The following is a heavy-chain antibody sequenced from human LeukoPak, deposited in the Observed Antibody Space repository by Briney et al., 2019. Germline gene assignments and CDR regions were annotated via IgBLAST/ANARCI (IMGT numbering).Heavy chain of an antibody. CDR2: IYYSGST. CDR3: ARAVFGGAFDI. D-gene: IGHD3-16*01. V-gene: IGHV4-59*12. Sequence: SETLSLTCTVSGGSISSYYWSWIRQPPGKGLEWIGYIYYSGSTNYNPSLKSRVTISVDTSKNQFSLKLSSVTAADTAVYYCARAVFGGAFDIWGQGTMVTVSS. J-gene: IGHJ3*02. CDR1: GGSISSYY.